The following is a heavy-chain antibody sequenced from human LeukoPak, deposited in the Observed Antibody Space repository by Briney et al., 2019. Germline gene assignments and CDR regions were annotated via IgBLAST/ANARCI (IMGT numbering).Heavy chain of an antibody. J-gene: IGHJ4*02. Sequence: GGSLRLSCAAPGFTFSSYSMNWVRQAPGKGLECMAIISYDGSNKYYADSVKGRFTISRDNSKNTLYLQMNSLRAEDTAVYYCARAKQYGDYYFDYWGQGTLVTVSS. D-gene: IGHD4-17*01. CDR1: GFTFSSYS. V-gene: IGHV3-30*03. CDR2: ISYDGSNK. CDR3: ARAKQYGDYYFDY.